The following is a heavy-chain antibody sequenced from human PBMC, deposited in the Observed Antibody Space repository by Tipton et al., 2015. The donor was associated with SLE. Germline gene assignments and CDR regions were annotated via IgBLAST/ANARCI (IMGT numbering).Heavy chain of an antibody. CDR2: IRFPGNNE. Sequence: GSLRLSCAASALNYFTSYGMHWVRQAPGKGLEWVAFIRFPGNNEYYADSVKGRFTVSRDNSKNTLYLQLNSLRPEDTAVYYCAKPRLHSSAASMDVWDQGTTVTVSS. D-gene: IGHD6-25*01. CDR1: ALNYFTSYG. J-gene: IGHJ6*02. CDR3: AKPRLHSSAASMDV. V-gene: IGHV3-30*02.